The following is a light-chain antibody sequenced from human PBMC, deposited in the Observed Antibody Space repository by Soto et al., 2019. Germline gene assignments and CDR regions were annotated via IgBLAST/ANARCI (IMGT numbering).Light chain of an antibody. CDR2: DAS. CDR1: QSVSSY. J-gene: IGKJ4*01. CDR3: QQRSNWPPLLT. Sequence: EIVLTQTPATLSLSPGERATLSCRASQSVSSYLAWYKQKPGQAPRLLIYDASNRATGIPARFSGSGSGTDFALTISSLGPEDFAVYYCQQRSNWPPLLTFGGGTKVDIK. V-gene: IGKV3-11*01.